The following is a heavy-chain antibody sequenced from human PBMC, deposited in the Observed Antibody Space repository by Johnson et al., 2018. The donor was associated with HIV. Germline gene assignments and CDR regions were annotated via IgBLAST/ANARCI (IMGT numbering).Heavy chain of an antibody. CDR2: MRYDGSNK. CDR1: GLTFSDAW. CDR3: AKDGMVAGSGGADAFDI. V-gene: IGHV3-30*02. Sequence: QMLLVESGGGLVKPGGSLRLTCAASGLTFSDAWMSWVRQAPGKGLEWVAFMRYDGSNKYYADSVKGRFTISRDNSKNTLYLQMNSLRAEDTAIYYCAKDGMVAGSGGADAFDIWGQGTMVTVSS. D-gene: IGHD6-19*01. J-gene: IGHJ3*02.